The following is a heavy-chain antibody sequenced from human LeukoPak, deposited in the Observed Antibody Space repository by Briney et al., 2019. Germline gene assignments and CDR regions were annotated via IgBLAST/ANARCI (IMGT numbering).Heavy chain of an antibody. J-gene: IGHJ4*02. CDR3: ARDRSTDFWSGYYTNYFDY. Sequence: GSSVKVSCKASGGTFSSYAISWVRQAPGQGLEWMGGIIPIFGTANYAQKFQGRVTITADESTSTAYMELGSLRSEDTAVYCCARDRSTDFWSGYYTNYFDYWGQGTLVTVSS. V-gene: IGHV1-69*01. CDR1: GGTFSSYA. D-gene: IGHD3-3*01. CDR2: IIPIFGTA.